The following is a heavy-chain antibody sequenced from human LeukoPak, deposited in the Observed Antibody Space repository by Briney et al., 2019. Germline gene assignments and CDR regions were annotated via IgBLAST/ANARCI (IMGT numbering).Heavy chain of an antibody. CDR1: AFTFNNFS. D-gene: IGHD6-6*01. Sequence: GGSLRLSCAASAFTFNNFSMSWVRQAPGKGLEWVSGISAGGGTTIYVDSVKGRFTISRDNSKNTLYLQMNSLRAEDTAVYYCARRDSSRSFDYWGQGTLVTVSS. V-gene: IGHV3-23*01. CDR3: ARRDSSRSFDY. J-gene: IGHJ4*02. CDR2: ISAGGGTT.